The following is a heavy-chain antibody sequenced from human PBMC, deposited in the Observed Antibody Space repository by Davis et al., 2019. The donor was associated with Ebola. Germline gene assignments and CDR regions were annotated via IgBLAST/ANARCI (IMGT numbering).Heavy chain of an antibody. CDR1: GGTFSSYA. Sequence: SVKVSCKASGGTFSSYAISWVRQAPGQGLEWMGGIIPIFGTANYAQKFQGRVTITADKSTSTAYMELRSLRSDDTAVYYCARDSQLDPTLYGMDVWGQGTTVTVSS. V-gene: IGHV1-69*06. CDR2: IIPIFGTA. CDR3: ARDSQLDPTLYGMDV. J-gene: IGHJ6*02. D-gene: IGHD1-1*01.